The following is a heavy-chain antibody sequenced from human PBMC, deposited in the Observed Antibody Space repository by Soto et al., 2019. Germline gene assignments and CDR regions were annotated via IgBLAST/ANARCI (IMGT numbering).Heavy chain of an antibody. Sequence: SETLSLTCTVSGGSISSSSYYWGWIRQPPGKGLEWIGSIYYSGSTYYNPSLKSRVTISVDTSKNQFSLKLSSVTAADTAVYYCANDYGGNFDYWGQGTLVTVSS. D-gene: IGHD4-17*01. CDR1: GGSISSSSYY. CDR2: IYYSGST. J-gene: IGHJ4*02. CDR3: ANDYGGNFDY. V-gene: IGHV4-39*01.